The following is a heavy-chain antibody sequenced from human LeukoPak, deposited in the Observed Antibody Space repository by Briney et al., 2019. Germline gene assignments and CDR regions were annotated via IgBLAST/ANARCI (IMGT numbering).Heavy chain of an antibody. Sequence: ASVKVSYKASGYTFTSYAMHWVRQAPGQRLEWMGWINAGNGNTEYSQRFQGRVTFTRDTFATTVYMEVSSLRSEDTAVYYCARTSGTNNWYFFDYWGQGTLVTVSS. D-gene: IGHD1-1*01. CDR2: INAGNGNT. CDR3: ARTSGTNNWYFFDY. CDR1: GYTFTSYA. V-gene: IGHV1-3*01. J-gene: IGHJ4*02.